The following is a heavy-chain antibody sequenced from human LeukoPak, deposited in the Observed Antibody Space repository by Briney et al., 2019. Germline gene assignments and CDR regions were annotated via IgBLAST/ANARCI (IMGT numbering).Heavy chain of an antibody. V-gene: IGHV3-7*01. Sequence: GGSLRLSCAASGFTSGTSWMGWVRQAPGKGLEWVANINQDGSAQYYVDPVKGRFTISRDNAKSSLYLQMNSLRAEDTAVYYCARSARWGQGTLVTVSS. J-gene: IGHJ4*02. CDR1: GFTSGTSW. CDR3: ARSAR. CDR2: INQDGSAQ.